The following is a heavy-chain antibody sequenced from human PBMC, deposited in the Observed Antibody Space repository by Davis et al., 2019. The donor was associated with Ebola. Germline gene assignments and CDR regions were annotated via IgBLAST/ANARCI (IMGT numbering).Heavy chain of an antibody. CDR1: GFTFSDFY. CDR2: INQDGSIK. D-gene: IGHD6-6*01. J-gene: IGHJ4*02. Sequence: GGSLRLSCTASGFTFSDFYMSWVRQAPGKGLEFVANINQDGSIKNYVGSVKGRFTISRDNTGESVYLQMNNLRAEDTAVYYCARDPAFSSFDYWGQGALVTVSS. V-gene: IGHV3-7*03. CDR3: ARDPAFSSFDY.